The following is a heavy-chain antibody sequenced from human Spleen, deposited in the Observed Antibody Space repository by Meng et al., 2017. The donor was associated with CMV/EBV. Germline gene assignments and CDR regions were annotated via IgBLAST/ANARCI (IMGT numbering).Heavy chain of an antibody. J-gene: IGHJ4*02. V-gene: IGHV4-39*07. CDR1: GGSISSSSYY. CDR3: ARVGGTGALDY. CDR2: IYYSGST. Sequence: QLQLQESGPGLVKPSXXXXXTCTVSGGSISSSSYYWGWIRQPPGKGLEWIGSIYYSGSTYYNPSLKSRVTISVDTSKNQFSLKLSSVTAADTAVYYCARVGGTGALDYWGQGTLVTVSS.